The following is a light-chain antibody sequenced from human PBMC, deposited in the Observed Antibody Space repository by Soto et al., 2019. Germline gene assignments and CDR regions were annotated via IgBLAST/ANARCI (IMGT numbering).Light chain of an antibody. CDR2: LGS. CDR3: MQALGT. CDR1: QSLLHSNGYNY. J-gene: IGKJ1*01. Sequence: DIVMTQSPLSLPVTPGEPASISCRSSQSLLHSNGYNYLDWYLQKPGQSPQLLIYLGSNRASGVPDRFSGSGSGTVFTLKISRVEAEDVGVYYCMQALGTFGQGTKVEIK. V-gene: IGKV2-28*01.